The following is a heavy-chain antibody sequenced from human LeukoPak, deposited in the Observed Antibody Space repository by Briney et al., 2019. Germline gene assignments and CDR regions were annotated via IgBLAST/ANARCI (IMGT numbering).Heavy chain of an antibody. V-gene: IGHV4-59*12. CDR2: IYYSGST. Sequence: PSETLSLTCTVSGGSISSYYWSWIRQPPGKGLEWIGYIYYSGSTNYNPSLKSRVTISVDTSKDQFSLKLSSVTAADTAVYYCARDTDTAMARFDYWGQGTLVTVSS. CDR1: GGSISSYY. D-gene: IGHD5-18*01. CDR3: ARDTDTAMARFDY. J-gene: IGHJ4*02.